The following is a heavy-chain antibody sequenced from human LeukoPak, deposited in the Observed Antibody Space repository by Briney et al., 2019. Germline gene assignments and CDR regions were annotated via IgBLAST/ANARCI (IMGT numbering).Heavy chain of an antibody. CDR1: GVTISRHL. J-gene: IGHJ3*02. CDR2: VYNSGST. V-gene: IGHV4-59*08. D-gene: IGHD2-2*01. CDR3: ATNAGPAALNVIDI. Sequence: PSETLSLTCVVSGVTISRHLWSWIRQHPGMGPQWIGFVYNSGSTDYNPSLKGRVTISADTSKSQFSLKLSSVTASDTAVYYCATNAGPAALNVIDIWGLGTMVTVSS.